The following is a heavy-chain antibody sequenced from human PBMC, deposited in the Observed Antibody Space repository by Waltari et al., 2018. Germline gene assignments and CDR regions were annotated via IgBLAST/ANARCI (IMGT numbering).Heavy chain of an antibody. V-gene: IGHV1-69*01. CDR2: IRPILGSA. D-gene: IGHD3-3*01. Sequence: QVQLVQSGAEVKKPGSSMKLSCKAFGGTFNTYGLNWVRPATGQGLEWMGGIRPILGSASYAQKVQGRVKITADEHTSTSYMELSSLTSEDTAVYYCARGGTRFVERLLFIPLDPWGQGTLVTVSS. J-gene: IGHJ5*02. CDR3: ARGGTRFVERLLFIPLDP. CDR1: GGTFNTYG.